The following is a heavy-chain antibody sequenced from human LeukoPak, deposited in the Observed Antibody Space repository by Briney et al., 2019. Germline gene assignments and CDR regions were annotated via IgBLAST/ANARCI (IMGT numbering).Heavy chain of an antibody. CDR1: GGSISSSGYY. CDR2: INYSGTT. J-gene: IGHJ5*02. V-gene: IGHV4-39*01. D-gene: IGHD7-27*01. Sequence: PSETLSLTCTASGGSISSSGYYWGCIRQPPGKGLEWIASINYSGTTYYNPSLKSRVTISEDRSKNQFSLKLSSVTAADTAVYYCASVGRNWEKPWGQGTLVTVSS. CDR3: ASVGRNWEKP.